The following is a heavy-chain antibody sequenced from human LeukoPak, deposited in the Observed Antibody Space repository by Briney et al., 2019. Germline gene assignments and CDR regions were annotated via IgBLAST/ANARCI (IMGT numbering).Heavy chain of an antibody. Sequence: GGSLRLSCAASGFNFSIYAMNWVRQAPGKGLEWVSSISSSSSYIYYADSVKGRFTISRDNAKNSLYLQMNSLRAEDTAVYYCARGRGIAAAGTLSSPYYYYGMDVWGQGTTVTVSS. J-gene: IGHJ6*02. CDR1: GFNFSIYA. D-gene: IGHD6-13*01. V-gene: IGHV3-21*01. CDR2: ISSSSSYI. CDR3: ARGRGIAAAGTLSSPYYYYGMDV.